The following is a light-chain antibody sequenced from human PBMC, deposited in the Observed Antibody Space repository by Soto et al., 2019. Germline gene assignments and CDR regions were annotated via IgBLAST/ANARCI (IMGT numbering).Light chain of an antibody. CDR2: AAS. J-gene: IGKJ1*01. CDR3: LQYCNYSWT. V-gene: IGKV1-6*01. Sequence: AIQMTQSPSSRSASVGDRVTISCRASQDIRNTLAWYQQKPGEAPKRLIFAASNLQSGVPSRFSGSGSVTDFTLAITGLQPEDFATYYCLQYCNYSWTFGQGTKVDIK. CDR1: QDIRNT.